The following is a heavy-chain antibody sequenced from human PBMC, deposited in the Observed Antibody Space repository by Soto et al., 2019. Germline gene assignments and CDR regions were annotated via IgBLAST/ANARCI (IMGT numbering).Heavy chain of an antibody. CDR2: IYYSGST. J-gene: IGHJ5*02. CDR1: GGSISSGGYH. CDR3: AREFRRYYDTTGYLNWFDP. Sequence: QVQLQESGPGLVKPSQTLSLTCTVSGGSISSGGYHWSWIRQHPGKGLEWIGHIYYSGSTSYNPSLKSRVTISVDTSQSQFSLNLTSVTAADTAVYYCAREFRRYYDTTGYLNWFDPWGQGTLVIVSS. D-gene: IGHD3-22*01. V-gene: IGHV4-31*03.